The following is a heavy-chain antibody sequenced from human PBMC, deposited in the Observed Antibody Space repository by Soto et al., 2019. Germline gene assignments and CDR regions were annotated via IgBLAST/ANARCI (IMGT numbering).Heavy chain of an antibody. J-gene: IGHJ6*02. CDR1: GFTFSSYS. Sequence: GGSLRLSCAASGFTFSSYSMNWVRQAPGKGLEWVSYISSSSTIYYADSVKGRFTISRDNAKNSLYLQMNSLRAEDTAVYYCARVYCSSTSCPVPPHGGESKEGMDVWGQGTTVTVSS. CDR2: ISSSSTI. D-gene: IGHD2-2*01. V-gene: IGHV3-48*04. CDR3: ARVYCSSTSCPVPPHGGESKEGMDV.